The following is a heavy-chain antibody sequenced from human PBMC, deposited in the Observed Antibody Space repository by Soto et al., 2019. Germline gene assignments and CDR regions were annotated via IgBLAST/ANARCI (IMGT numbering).Heavy chain of an antibody. CDR3: ARDLELEIAILDS. D-gene: IGHD6-13*01. V-gene: IGHV1-18*01. J-gene: IGHJ4*02. Sequence: QVQLVQSGAEVKKPGASVKVSCKASGYTFTSYGISWVRQAPGQGLEWMGWISAYNGNTNYAQKLQGRVTMTTDTSTSTVYMELRSLRADDTPVYSCARDLELEIAILDSWGQGTLDTVSS. CDR1: GYTFTSYG. CDR2: ISAYNGNT.